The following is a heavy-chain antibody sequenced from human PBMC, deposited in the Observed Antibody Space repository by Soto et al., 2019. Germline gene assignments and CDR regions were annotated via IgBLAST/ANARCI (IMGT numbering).Heavy chain of an antibody. D-gene: IGHD2-2*01. CDR3: ARHGCIGYCSSTSCCCDYYYGMDV. V-gene: IGHV1-69*13. Sequence: SVKVSCKASGGTFSSYAISWVRQAPGQGLEWMGGIIPIFGTANYAQKFQGRVTITADESTSTAYMELSSLRSEDTAVYYCARHGCIGYCSSTSCCCDYYYGMDVWGQGTTVNVS. CDR2: IIPIFGTA. CDR1: GGTFSSYA. J-gene: IGHJ6*02.